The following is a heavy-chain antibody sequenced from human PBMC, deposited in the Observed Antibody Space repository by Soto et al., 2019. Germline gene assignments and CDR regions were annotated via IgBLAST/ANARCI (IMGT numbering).Heavy chain of an antibody. J-gene: IGHJ5*02. D-gene: IGHD6-6*01. V-gene: IGHV3-23*01. CDR2: ISTSGGTT. Sequence: GGSLRLSCAASGFTFSSYGMTWVRQAPGKGLEWVSGISTSGGTTHYVDSVKGRFTISRDNSKNTLYLQMNTLRAEDTAVYYCAKVGGTAALDPWGQGTLVTVSS. CDR1: GFTFSSYG. CDR3: AKVGGTAALDP.